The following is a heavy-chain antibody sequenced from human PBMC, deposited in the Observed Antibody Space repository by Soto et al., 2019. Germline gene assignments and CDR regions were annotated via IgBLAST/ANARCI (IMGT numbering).Heavy chain of an antibody. CDR3: GTVPFSIYYATDV. Sequence: SETLSLTCTVSGGSISSGDCYWSWIRQPPGKGLEWIGYIYYTGSTYYNPSLKSRVTISVDTSKNQFSLKLSSVTAADTAVYYCGTVPFSIYYATDVCGPPTPFTVSS. CDR1: GGSISSGDCY. J-gene: IGHJ6*02. CDR2: IYYTGST. V-gene: IGHV4-30-4*01.